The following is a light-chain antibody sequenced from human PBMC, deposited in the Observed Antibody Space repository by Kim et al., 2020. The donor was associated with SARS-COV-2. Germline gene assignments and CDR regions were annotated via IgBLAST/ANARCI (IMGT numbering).Light chain of an antibody. Sequence: GQSITISCTGTSSDVGTYNLVSWYQQHPGKAPKLIIYEVSKRPSGVSNRFSGSKSGNTASLTISGLQAEDEADYYCCSYARSVTLLFGGGTQLTVL. V-gene: IGLV2-23*01. CDR3: CSYARSVTLL. CDR1: SSDVGTYNL. J-gene: IGLJ2*01. CDR2: EVS.